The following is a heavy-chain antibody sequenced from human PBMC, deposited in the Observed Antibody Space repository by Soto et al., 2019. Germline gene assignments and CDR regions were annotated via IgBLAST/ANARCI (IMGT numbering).Heavy chain of an antibody. V-gene: IGHV1-18*01. D-gene: IGHD3-16*01. Sequence: QVQLVQSGDEVRKPGSSVKVSFKSSGYSFVNYVIAWVREAPGQGVEWMGWISPYSGNTHYASKVQGRLTMTTDTSKSTAYMDLGSMTSDDTAVYYCAMVDNYVTPTPQDVWGQGTTVTVSS. CDR3: AMVDNYVTPTPQDV. CDR1: GYSFVNYV. CDR2: ISPYSGNT. J-gene: IGHJ6*02.